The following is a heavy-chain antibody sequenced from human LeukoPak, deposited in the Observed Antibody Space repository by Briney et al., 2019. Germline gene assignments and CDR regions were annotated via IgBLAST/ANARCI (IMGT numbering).Heavy chain of an antibody. CDR2: ISGSGGST. J-gene: IGHJ6*02. V-gene: IGHV3-23*01. CDR1: GFTFSSYA. Sequence: GGSLRLSCAASGFTFSSYAMSWVRQAPGKGXXXXXXISGSGGSTYYADSVKGRFTISRDNSKNTLYLQMNSLRAEDTAVYYCAKGIRDYYYGMDVWGQGTTVTVSS. CDR3: AKGIRDYYYGMDV.